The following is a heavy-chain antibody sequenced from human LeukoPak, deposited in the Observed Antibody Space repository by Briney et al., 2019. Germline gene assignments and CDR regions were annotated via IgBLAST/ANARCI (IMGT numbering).Heavy chain of an antibody. CDR1: GFTFSSYG. Sequence: TGGSLRLSCAASGFTFSSYGMHWVRQAPGKGLEWVAVIWYDGSNKYYADSVKGRFTISRDNSKNTLYLQMNSLRAEDTAVYYCAKDEDDFWSGPEFDPWGQGTLVTVSS. CDR2: IWYDGSNK. D-gene: IGHD3-3*01. CDR3: AKDEDDFWSGPEFDP. V-gene: IGHV3-33*06. J-gene: IGHJ5*02.